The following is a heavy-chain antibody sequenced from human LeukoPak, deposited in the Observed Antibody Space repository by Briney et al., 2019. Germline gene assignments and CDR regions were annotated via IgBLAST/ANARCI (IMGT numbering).Heavy chain of an antibody. J-gene: IGHJ4*02. CDR2: INIDERIT. D-gene: IGHD3-22*01. V-gene: IGHV3-74*01. Sequence: GGSLRLSCAASGFSFGTQRMHWVRQAPGKGLVWVSYINIDERITGYADSVKGRFTISRDNAKNTLYLQMNSLRVEDTAIYYCAKSDATYYYDSSGYLYSPDYWGQGTLVTVSS. CDR1: GFSFGTQR. CDR3: AKSDATYYYDSSGYLYSPDY.